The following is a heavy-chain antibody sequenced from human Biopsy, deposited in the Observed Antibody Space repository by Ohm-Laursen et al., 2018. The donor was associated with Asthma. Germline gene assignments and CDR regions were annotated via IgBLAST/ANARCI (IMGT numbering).Heavy chain of an antibody. Sequence: RSLRLSCTASGFMFRSFGMHWVRQAPGKGLEWVAVISYDGNHKFYEDSVKGRFTISRDNSKNTLYLQMNSLRTEDTAVYYCAKRRGYSDHDNDYWGQGTLVIVSS. CDR3: AKRRGYSDHDNDY. CDR1: GFMFRSFG. CDR2: ISYDGNHK. J-gene: IGHJ4*02. V-gene: IGHV3-30*18. D-gene: IGHD5-12*01.